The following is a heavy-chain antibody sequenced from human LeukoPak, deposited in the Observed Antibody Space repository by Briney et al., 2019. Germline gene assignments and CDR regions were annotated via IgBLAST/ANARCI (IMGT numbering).Heavy chain of an antibody. V-gene: IGHV1-2*06. CDR2: INPNSGGK. J-gene: IGHJ3*02. CDR1: GYTFTGYY. D-gene: IGHD3-10*01. CDR3: AREKWFGESHDAFDI. Sequence: GASVKVSCKASGYTFTGYYMHWVRQAPGQGLEWMGRINPNSGGKNYAQKFQGRVTMTRDTSISTAYMELSRLRSDDTAVYYCAREKWFGESHDAFDIWGQGTMVTVSS.